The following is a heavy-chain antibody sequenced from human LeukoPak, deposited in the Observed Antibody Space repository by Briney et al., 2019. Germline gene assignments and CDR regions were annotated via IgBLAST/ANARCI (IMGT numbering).Heavy chain of an antibody. V-gene: IGHV4-34*01. CDR3: ARGADLRYYDYVWGSYRPVFFDY. CDR1: GGSFSGYY. Sequence: PSETLSLTCAVYGGSFSGYYWSWIRQPPGKGLEWIGEINHSGSTNYNPSLKSRVTISVDTSKNQFSLKLSSVTAADTAVYYCARGADLRYYDYVWGSYRPVFFDYWGQGTLVTVSS. J-gene: IGHJ4*02. D-gene: IGHD3-16*02. CDR2: INHSGST.